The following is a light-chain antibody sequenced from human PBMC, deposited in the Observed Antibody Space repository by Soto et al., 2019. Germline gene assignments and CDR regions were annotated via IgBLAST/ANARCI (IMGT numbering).Light chain of an antibody. J-gene: IGKJ5*01. Sequence: EVVITPSPLSLPVTLGQPASISCRSNQSLVHSDGIAYFSWFQQRPGRSPRRLIYKVSNRDSGVPARFSGSGSGTDFALKISRVEAEDVGVYYCMQGTHWPITFGQGTRLEIK. CDR2: KVS. CDR3: MQGTHWPIT. CDR1: QSLVHSDGIAY. V-gene: IGKV2-30*02.